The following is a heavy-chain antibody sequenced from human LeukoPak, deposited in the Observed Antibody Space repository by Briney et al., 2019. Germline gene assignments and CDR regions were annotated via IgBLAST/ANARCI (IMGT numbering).Heavy chain of an antibody. V-gene: IGHV1-69*10. J-gene: IGHJ6*02. CDR1: GGTFRSYG. D-gene: IGHD2-2*01. CDR3: ARGLYCSSSTSCYDYGMDV. CDR2: FIPILGIP. Sequence: SVKVSCKTSGGTFRSYGLNWVRQAPGQGLEWMGGFIPILGIPKYAQNLQGRVTITADESTSTGYMELSSLRCEDTAVYYCARGLYCSSSTSCYDYGMDVWGQGTTVTVSS.